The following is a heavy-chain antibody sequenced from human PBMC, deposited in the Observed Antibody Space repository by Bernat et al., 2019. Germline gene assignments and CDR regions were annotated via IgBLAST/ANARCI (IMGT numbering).Heavy chain of an antibody. CDR1: GFTLSNYG. CDR2: MRFNGNDE. J-gene: IGHJ4*03. Sequence: QVQLVESGGGVVQPGGSLRLSCAASGFTLSNYGIHWVRQAPGKGLEWVAFMRFNGNDEHYAGSVKGRITISRDNSKGTLNLQMKSLREEDTAIYYCAKTVVNGGLRGSTDYWGQGTLVTVST. V-gene: IGHV3-30*02. D-gene: IGHD3-16*01. CDR3: AKTVVNGGLRGSTDY.